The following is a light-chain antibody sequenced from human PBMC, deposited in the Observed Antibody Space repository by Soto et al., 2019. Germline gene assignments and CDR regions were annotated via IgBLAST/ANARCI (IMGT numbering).Light chain of an antibody. CDR1: LTVNTN. CDR3: QQYNNWPPGAT. J-gene: IGKJ3*01. CDR2: YAS. V-gene: IGKV3-15*01. Sequence: DMVMTQSPATLSVSPGERATLSCRASLTVNTNLAWYQQKPGQAPRLLIYYASTRATGIPARFSGSGSVKEFTLTISSVQSEDSAVYYCQQYNNWPPGATFGPGTKVEIK.